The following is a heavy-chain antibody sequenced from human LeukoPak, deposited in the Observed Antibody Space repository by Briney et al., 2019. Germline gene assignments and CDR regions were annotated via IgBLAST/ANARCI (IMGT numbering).Heavy chain of an antibody. Sequence: ASVKVSCKASGYTFTGYYMHWVRQAPGQGLEWMGWINPNSGGTNYAQKSQGRVTMTRDTSISTAYMELSRLRSDDTAVCYCAGGGITIYLYWGQGTLVTVSS. J-gene: IGHJ4*02. CDR2: INPNSGGT. CDR3: AGGGITIYLY. V-gene: IGHV1-2*02. D-gene: IGHD3-9*01. CDR1: GYTFTGYY.